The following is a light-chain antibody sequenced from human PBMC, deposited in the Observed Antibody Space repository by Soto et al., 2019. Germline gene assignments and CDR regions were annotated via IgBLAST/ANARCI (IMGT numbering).Light chain of an antibody. CDR2: GAS. CDR3: QQYFKSPWT. CDR1: QTVSGNY. J-gene: IGKJ1*01. V-gene: IGKV3-20*01. Sequence: IVLPQYPGTLSLSPGDRATLSCGASQTVSGNYLAWYQQKPGQLPRLLIYGASSRAIGIPDRFSGSGSATDFALTISRLEPEDFAVYYCQQYFKSPWTFGQRTKVDIK.